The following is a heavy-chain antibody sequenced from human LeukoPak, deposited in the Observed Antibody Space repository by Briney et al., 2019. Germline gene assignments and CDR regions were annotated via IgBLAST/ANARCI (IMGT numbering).Heavy chain of an antibody. V-gene: IGHV3-23*01. CDR2: ISGSGGST. CDR3: AKDRVPITMIVVVTYFDY. Sequence: GGSLRLYCAASGFTFSSYAMSWVRQAPGKGLEWVSAISGSGGSTYYADSVKGRFTISRDNSKNTLYLQMNSLRAEDTAVYYCAKDRVPITMIVVVTYFDYWGQGTLVTVSS. CDR1: GFTFSSYA. D-gene: IGHD3-22*01. J-gene: IGHJ4*02.